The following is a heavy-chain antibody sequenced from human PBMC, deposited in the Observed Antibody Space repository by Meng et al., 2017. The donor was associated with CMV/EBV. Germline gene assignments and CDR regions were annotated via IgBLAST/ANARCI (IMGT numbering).Heavy chain of an antibody. CDR3: ARAYQRPYGMDV. D-gene: IGHD5-24*01. Sequence: GSLRLSCTVSGGSISSYYWSWIRRPPGKGLEWIGYIYYSGSTNYNPSLKSRVTISVDTSKNQFSLKLSSVTAADTAVYYCARAYQRPYGMDVWGQGTTVTVSS. CDR2: IYYSGST. V-gene: IGHV4-59*01. CDR1: GGSISSYY. J-gene: IGHJ6*02.